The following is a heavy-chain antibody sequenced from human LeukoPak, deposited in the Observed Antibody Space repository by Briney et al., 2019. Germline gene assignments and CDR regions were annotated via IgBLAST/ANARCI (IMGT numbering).Heavy chain of an antibody. CDR1: GFTFDDYA. CDR3: AKDIAAAGGPSFDY. D-gene: IGHD6-13*01. CDR2: ISWNSGSI. J-gene: IGHJ4*02. V-gene: IGHV3-9*01. Sequence: PGGSLRLSCAASGFTFDDYAMHCVRQAPGKGLEWVSGISWNSGSIGYADSVKGRFTISRDNAKNSLYLQMNSLRAEDTALYYCAKDIAAAGGPSFDYWGQGTLVTVSS.